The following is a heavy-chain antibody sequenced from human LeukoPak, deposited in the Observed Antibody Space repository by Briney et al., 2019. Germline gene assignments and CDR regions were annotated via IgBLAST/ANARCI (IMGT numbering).Heavy chain of an antibody. Sequence: GGSLTLSCAASGFTFSRYCMHWVRQAPGKGLVWVSRIKNDGSTNYADSVKGRFTISRDNAKNTVSLQMNSLRAEGTGVYYCARAPAEIGGYYPEYFRHWGQGTLVTVSS. CDR1: GFTFSRYC. CDR2: IKNDGST. V-gene: IGHV3-74*01. D-gene: IGHD3-22*01. CDR3: ARAPAEIGGYYPEYFRH. J-gene: IGHJ1*01.